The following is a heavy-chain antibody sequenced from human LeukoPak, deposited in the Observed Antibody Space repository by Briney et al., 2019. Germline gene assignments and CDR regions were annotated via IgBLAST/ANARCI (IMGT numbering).Heavy chain of an antibody. J-gene: IGHJ5*02. Sequence: SETLSLTCSVSGGSISTHYYNWIRQSPAKGLEWIGRISYSGSTNYNPSLRSRVTISIDTSKNQFSLRLTSVTAADTAVYYCAKRGVEMSAVRPDNWLDPWGQGTLVTVSS. CDR1: GGSISTHY. CDR2: ISYSGST. V-gene: IGHV4-59*08. CDR3: AKRGVEMSAVRPDNWLDP. D-gene: IGHD5-24*01.